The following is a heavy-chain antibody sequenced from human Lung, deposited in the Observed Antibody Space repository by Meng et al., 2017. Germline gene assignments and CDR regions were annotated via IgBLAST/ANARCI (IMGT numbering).Heavy chain of an antibody. CDR3: GRDQGRQLINH. D-gene: IGHD1-1*01. CDR2: VYHRGDT. J-gene: IGHJ4*02. Sequence: QGPLKGSGPGRVNPSGTLSLPCTVSGDSISSVIWWSWVRQPPGKGLEWIGEVYHRGDTNYNPSLKSRVVISVDRSKNQFSLNLSSVTAADTAVYYCGRDQGRQLINHWGQGTLVTVS. V-gene: IGHV4-4*02. CDR1: GDSISSVIW.